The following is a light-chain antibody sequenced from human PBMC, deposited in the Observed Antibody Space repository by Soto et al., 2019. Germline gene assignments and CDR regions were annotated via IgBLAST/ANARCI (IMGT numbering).Light chain of an antibody. J-gene: IGLJ3*02. V-gene: IGLV2-23*01. Sequence: QSVLTQPASVSGSPGQSITISCTGTSSDVGSYSLVSWYQQHPGKAPKLMIYEGSKRPSGVSNRFSGSKSGNTASLTISGLQAEDEADYYCCSRGASFKWVFGGGTKLTV. CDR1: SSDVGSYSL. CDR2: EGS. CDR3: CSRGASFKWV.